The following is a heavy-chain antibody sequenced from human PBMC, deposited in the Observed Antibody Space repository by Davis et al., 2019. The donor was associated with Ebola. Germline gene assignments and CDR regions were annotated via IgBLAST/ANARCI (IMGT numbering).Heavy chain of an antibody. CDR2: ISWNSGSI. CDR3: AREWFGETD. CDR1: GFTFDDYA. J-gene: IGHJ4*02. D-gene: IGHD3-10*01. Sequence: GGSLRLSCAASGFTFDDYAMHWVRQAPGKGLEWVSVISWNSGSIGYADSVKGRFTISRDNAKNSLYLQMNSLRDEDTAIYYCAREWFGETDWGQGTLVTVSS. V-gene: IGHV3-9*01.